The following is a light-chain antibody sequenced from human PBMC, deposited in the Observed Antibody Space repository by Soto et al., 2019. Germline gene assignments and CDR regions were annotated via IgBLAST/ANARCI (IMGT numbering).Light chain of an antibody. V-gene: IGKV3-15*01. J-gene: IGKJ5*01. CDR1: QSVSSN. Sequence: DIVMTQSPATLSVSPGESATLSCRASQSVSSNLAWYQQKPGQAPRLLIYGASTRATGIPARISGSGSGTDFTLTISRLEPEDFAVYYCQQYVSSPITFGQGTRLEIK. CDR3: QQYVSSPIT. CDR2: GAS.